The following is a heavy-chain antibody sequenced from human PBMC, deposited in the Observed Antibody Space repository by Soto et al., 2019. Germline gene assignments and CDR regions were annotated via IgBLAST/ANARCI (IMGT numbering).Heavy chain of an antibody. CDR1: GGSISSGGYY. CDR3: ARDMRVYWIGGSCYRYNWFYP. J-gene: IGHJ5*02. Sequence: PSETLSLTCTVSGGSISSGGYYWSWIRQHPGKGLEWIGYIYYSGSTYYNPSLKSRVTISVDTSKNQFSLKLSSVTAADTAVYYCARDMRVYWIGGSCYRYNWFYPWGQGTLVPVSS. CDR2: IYYSGST. D-gene: IGHD2-15*01. V-gene: IGHV4-31*03.